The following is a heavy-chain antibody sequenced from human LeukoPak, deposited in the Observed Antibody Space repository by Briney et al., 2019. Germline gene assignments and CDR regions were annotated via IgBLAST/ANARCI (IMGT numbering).Heavy chain of an antibody. V-gene: IGHV4-38-2*02. D-gene: IGHD2-2*01. CDR1: GGSISSGYY. CDR2: IYHSGST. Sequence: PSETLSLTCTVSGGSISSGYYWGWIRQPPGKGLEWIGSIYHSGSTYYNPSLKSRVTMSVDTSKNQFSLKLSSVTAADTAVYYCARYCSSTSCAGYWGQGTLVTVSS. CDR3: ARYCSSTSCAGY. J-gene: IGHJ4*02.